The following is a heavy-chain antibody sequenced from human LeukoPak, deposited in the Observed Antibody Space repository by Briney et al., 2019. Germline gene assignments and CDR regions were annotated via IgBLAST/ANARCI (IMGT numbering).Heavy chain of an antibody. CDR3: ARDLLGIAVAGPDLYYFDY. J-gene: IGHJ4*02. V-gene: IGHV1-2*02. CDR1: GDTFTGYY. D-gene: IGHD6-19*01. Sequence: ASVKVSSKASGDTFTGYYRHWVRQAPGQGLEWMGCINPNSGGTNYAQKCKGMVTMTRDTSISTAYLELSRLRSDDTAVYYCARDLLGIAVAGPDLYYFDYCGQGTLVTASS. CDR2: INPNSGGT.